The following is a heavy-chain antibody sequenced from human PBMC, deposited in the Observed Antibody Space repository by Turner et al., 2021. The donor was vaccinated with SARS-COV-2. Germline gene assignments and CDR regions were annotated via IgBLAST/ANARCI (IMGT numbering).Heavy chain of an antibody. D-gene: IGHD3-22*01. Sequence: QVQLVESGGGVVQPGRSLRPACAASGITFSSHGMHWVRQAQGKGLEWVAVIWNDGSQKYYADSVKGRFTISRDNSKNMVYLQMNSLRAEDTAVYYCARLDDSGHWGAFDIWGQGTMVTVSS. CDR3: ARLDDSGHWGAFDI. J-gene: IGHJ3*02. CDR1: GITFSSHG. V-gene: IGHV3-33*01. CDR2: IWNDGSQK.